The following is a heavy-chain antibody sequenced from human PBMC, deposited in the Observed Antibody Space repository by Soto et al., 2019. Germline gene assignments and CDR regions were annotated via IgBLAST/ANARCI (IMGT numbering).Heavy chain of an antibody. CDR1: GGSVTSKTDY. CDR2: IINGGTT. J-gene: IGHJ5*02. Sequence: SETLSLTCAVSGGSVTSKTDYWMWIRQAPGKGLEGVGYIINGGTTYYHPSLESRLTISVDTSKNHFSLKLNSVTAADTAVYYCARGDWNYWFDTWGQGTLVTVS. V-gene: IGHV4-31*11. D-gene: IGHD1-7*01. CDR3: ARGDWNYWFDT.